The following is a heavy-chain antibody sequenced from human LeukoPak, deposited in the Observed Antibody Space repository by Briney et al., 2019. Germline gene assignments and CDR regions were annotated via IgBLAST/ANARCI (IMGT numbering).Heavy chain of an antibody. V-gene: IGHV3-11*04. CDR1: GFTFSDYY. CDR2: ISSSGSTI. CDR3: ARERIAVAGGNYYYYYGMDV. D-gene: IGHD6-19*01. J-gene: IGHJ6*02. Sequence: GGSLRLSCAASGFTFSDYYMSWIRQAPGKGLEWVSYISSSGSTIYYADSVKGRFTISRDNAKNSLYLQMNSLRAEDTAVYYCARERIAVAGGNYYYYYGMDVWGQGTTVTVSS.